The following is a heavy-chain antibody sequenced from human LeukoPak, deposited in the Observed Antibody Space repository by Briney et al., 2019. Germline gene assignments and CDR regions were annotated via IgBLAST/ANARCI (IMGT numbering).Heavy chain of an antibody. CDR1: GGSVSSGSYY. J-gene: IGHJ4*02. CDR2: IYYSGST. Sequence: SETLSLTCTVSGGSVSSGSYYWSWIRQPPWKGLEWIGYIYYSGSTNYNPSLKSRVTISVDTSKNQFSLKLSSVTAANTAVYYCARDGRVDYGSGSYFDYWGQGTLVTVSS. CDR3: ARDGRVDYGSGSYFDY. V-gene: IGHV4-61*01. D-gene: IGHD3-10*01.